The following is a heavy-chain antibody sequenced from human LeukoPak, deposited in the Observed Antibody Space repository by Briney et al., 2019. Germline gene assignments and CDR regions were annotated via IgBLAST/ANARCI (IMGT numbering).Heavy chain of an antibody. J-gene: IGHJ6*03. Sequence: SSVKVSCKASGGTFSSYAISWVRQAPGQGLEWMGRITPIFGTANYAQKFQGRVTITTDESTSTAYMELSSLRSEDTAVYYCARALRGGGISYYYYYMDVWGKGTTVTVSS. CDR1: GGTFSSYA. CDR2: ITPIFGTA. V-gene: IGHV1-69*05. D-gene: IGHD2-15*01. CDR3: ARALRGGGISYYYYYMDV.